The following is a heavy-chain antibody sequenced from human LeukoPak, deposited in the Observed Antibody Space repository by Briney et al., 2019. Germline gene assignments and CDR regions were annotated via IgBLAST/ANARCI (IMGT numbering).Heavy chain of an antibody. CDR3: AKGCPINRDGYVDY. CDR2: ISANAYST. J-gene: IGHJ4*02. Sequence: HPAGSLTLSCAASGFTFSSYAMSWVRQAPGKGLEWVSEISANAYSTYYADSVKGRFTISRESSRNKLYLQMSGLRAEDTAVYYCAKGCPINRDGYVDYGGRGARVTVST. V-gene: IGHV3-23*01. CDR1: GFTFSSYA. D-gene: IGHD5-24*01.